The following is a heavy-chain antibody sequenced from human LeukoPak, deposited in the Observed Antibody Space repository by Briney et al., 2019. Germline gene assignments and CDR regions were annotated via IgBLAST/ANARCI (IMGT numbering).Heavy chain of an antibody. J-gene: IGHJ4*02. CDR3: ARGGYDFWSGLDY. D-gene: IGHD3-3*01. V-gene: IGHV3-48*04. Sequence: GGSLRLSCAASGFTFSSYSMNWVRQAPGKGLEWVSYISSGSSTIYYAGSVKGRFTISRDNAKNSLYLQMNSLRAEDTAVYYCARGGYDFWSGLDYWGQGTLVTVSS. CDR1: GFTFSSYS. CDR2: ISSGSSTI.